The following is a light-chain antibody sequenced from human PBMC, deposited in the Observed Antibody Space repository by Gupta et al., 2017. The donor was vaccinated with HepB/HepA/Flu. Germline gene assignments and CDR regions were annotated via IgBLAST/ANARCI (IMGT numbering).Light chain of an antibody. V-gene: IGKV1-33*01. J-gene: IGKJ5*01. CDR3: HQYENLPPRT. CDR1: QDISNY. Sequence: DIQMTQSPSSLSASVGDRVTITCQASQDISNYLNWYQQKPGKAPKLLIYDASNWETGVPSRFSGSGYGKDFTFTISSRQQEDIASYYCHQYENLPPRTFGQGTRLEIK. CDR2: DAS.